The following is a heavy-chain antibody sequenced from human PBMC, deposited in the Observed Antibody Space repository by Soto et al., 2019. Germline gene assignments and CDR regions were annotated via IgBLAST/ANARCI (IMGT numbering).Heavy chain of an antibody. J-gene: IGHJ4*02. CDR2: ISGSGGST. V-gene: IGHV3-23*01. CDR1: GFTFSSYA. D-gene: IGHD6-13*01. CDR3: AKGGYSSSWYPLDY. Sequence: PGGSLRLSCAASGFTFSSYAMSWVRQAPGKGLEWVSAISGSGGSTYYADSVKGRFTISRDNSKNTLYLQMNSLRAEDTSVYYCAKGGYSSSWYPLDYWGQGTLVTVSS.